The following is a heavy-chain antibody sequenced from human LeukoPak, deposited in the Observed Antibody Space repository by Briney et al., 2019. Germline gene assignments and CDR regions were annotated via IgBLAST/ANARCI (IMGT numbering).Heavy chain of an antibody. CDR2: ISGSGGST. J-gene: IGHJ5*02. Sequence: GGSLRLSCAASGFTFSSYAMSWVRQAPGKGLEWVSAISGSGGSTYYADSVKGRFTISRDNSKNTLYLQMNSLRAEDTAVYYCAKDGDYDILTGYYKGNWFDPWGQGTLVTVSS. D-gene: IGHD3-9*01. V-gene: IGHV3-23*01. CDR1: GFTFSSYA. CDR3: AKDGDYDILTGYYKGNWFDP.